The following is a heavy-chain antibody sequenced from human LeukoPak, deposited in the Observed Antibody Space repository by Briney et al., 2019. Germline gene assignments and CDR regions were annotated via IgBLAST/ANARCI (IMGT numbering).Heavy chain of an antibody. Sequence: GGSLRLFCAASGFNFKTHSIQWVRQAPGKGLDWVAGISYDGDNKYYADSVKGRFGVSRDNSKNTVDLQMNSLTPEDTGLYYCARGYLGSGGTYFDYWGHGSLVTVSS. CDR3: ARGYLGSGGTYFDY. CDR1: GFNFKTHS. CDR2: ISYDGDNK. V-gene: IGHV3-30*09. J-gene: IGHJ4*01. D-gene: IGHD3-10*01.